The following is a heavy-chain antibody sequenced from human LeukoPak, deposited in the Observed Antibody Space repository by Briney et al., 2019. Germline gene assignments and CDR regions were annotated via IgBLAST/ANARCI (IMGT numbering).Heavy chain of an antibody. D-gene: IGHD5-18*01. CDR1: GFTFSSYA. V-gene: IGHV3-30-3*01. CDR3: ARDLSDTAPFGMDV. CDR2: ISYDGSNK. J-gene: IGHJ6*02. Sequence: GGSLRLSCAASGFTFSSYAMHWVRQAPGKGLEWVAVISYDGSNKYYADSVKGRFTISRDNSKNTLYLQMNSLRAEDTAVYYCARDLSDTAPFGMDVWGQGTTVTVSS.